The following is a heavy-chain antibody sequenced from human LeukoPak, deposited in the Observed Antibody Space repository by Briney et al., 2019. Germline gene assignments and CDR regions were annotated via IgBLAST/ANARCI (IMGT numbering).Heavy chain of an antibody. CDR3: ARLGGWLEIDY. CDR1: GFTFSSYG. D-gene: IGHD6-19*01. V-gene: IGHV3-21*04. Sequence: GGSLRLSCAASGFTFSSYGMSWVRQAPGRGLEWVSSISSSSSYIYYADSVKGRFTISRDNAKNSLYLQMNSLRAEDTAVYYCARLGGWLEIDYWGQGTLVTVSS. CDR2: ISSSSSYI. J-gene: IGHJ4*02.